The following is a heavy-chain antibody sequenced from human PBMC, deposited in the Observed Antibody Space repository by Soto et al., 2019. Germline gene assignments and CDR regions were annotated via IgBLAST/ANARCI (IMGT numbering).Heavy chain of an antibody. J-gene: IGHJ4*02. D-gene: IGHD3-10*01. V-gene: IGHV4-59*01. CDR2: IYYSGST. CDR1: GGSISSYY. Sequence: PSETLSLTCTVSGGSISSYYCSWIRQPPGKGLEWIGYIYYSGSTNYNPSLKGRVTISVDTSKNQFSLKLSSVTAADTAVYYCAAASYYGSGSYYLRYWGQGTLVTVSS. CDR3: AAASYYGSGSYYLRY.